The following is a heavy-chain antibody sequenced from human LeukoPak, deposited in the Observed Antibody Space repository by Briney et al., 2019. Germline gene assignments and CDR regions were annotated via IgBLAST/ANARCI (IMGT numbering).Heavy chain of an antibody. V-gene: IGHV3-7*01. CDR2: IKQDGSDK. D-gene: IGHD6-19*01. CDR1: GFTFSRYW. J-gene: IGHJ4*02. Sequence: AGGSLRLSCAASGFTFSRYWMSWVRQAPGKGPEWVANIKQDGSDKYYVDSVKGRFTISRDNANNSLYLEMNSLRAEDTAVYYCARDSGRSGPDYWGQGTLVTVSS. CDR3: ARDSGRSGPDY.